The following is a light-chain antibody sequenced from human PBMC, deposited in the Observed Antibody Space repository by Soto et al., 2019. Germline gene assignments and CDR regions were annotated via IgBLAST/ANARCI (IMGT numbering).Light chain of an antibody. J-gene: IGKJ1*01. CDR3: QQLNNFPRT. Sequence: DSQLTQSPSFLSASVGDRVTITCRASQGISSYLAWYQQRPGKAPRLLMYGASTLQSGVPSRFSGSASGTTFTLTINNLQPEDFETYYCQQLNNFPRTFGQGTKVE. CDR2: GAS. V-gene: IGKV1-9*01. CDR1: QGISSY.